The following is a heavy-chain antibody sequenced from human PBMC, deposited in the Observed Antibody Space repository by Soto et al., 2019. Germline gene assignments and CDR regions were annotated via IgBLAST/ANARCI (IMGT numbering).Heavy chain of an antibody. V-gene: IGHV3-23*04. Sequence: VQLVDSGGGLVQPGGSLRLSCAASGFIFSNYVMSWVRQAPGKGLEWVSSISDSGGTSYYADSVKGRFTISRDNSKNTLYLQMNSLRAEDTAIYYCAKRPRALLTFDYWGQGTLVTVSS. CDR3: AKRPRALLTFDY. CDR2: ISDSGGTS. J-gene: IGHJ4*02. D-gene: IGHD1-26*01. CDR1: GFIFSNYV.